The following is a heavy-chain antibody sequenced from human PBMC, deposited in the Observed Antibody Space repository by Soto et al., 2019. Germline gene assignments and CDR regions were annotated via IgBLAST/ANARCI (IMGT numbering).Heavy chain of an antibody. CDR3: ARIYSSGWYIYFDY. CDR1: GFTFSSYE. J-gene: IGHJ4*02. V-gene: IGHV3-48*03. CDR2: ISNSGSTI. D-gene: IGHD6-19*01. Sequence: GGSLRLSCAASGFTFSSYEMNWVRQAPGKGLEWVSYISNSGSTIYYADSVKGRFTISRDNAKNSLYLQMNSLRAEDTAVYYCARIYSSGWYIYFDYWGQGTLVT.